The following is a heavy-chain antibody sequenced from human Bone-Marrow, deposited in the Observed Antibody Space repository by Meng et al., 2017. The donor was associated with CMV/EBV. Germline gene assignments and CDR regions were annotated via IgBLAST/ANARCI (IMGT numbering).Heavy chain of an antibody. D-gene: IGHD7-27*01. CDR2: INSSYHI. Sequence: GESLKISCAASGFTFSRYWMSWVRQAPGKGLEWVSCINSSYHIFYADSVKGRFTISRDNARKALYLQMNSLGVEDTAVYYCVRGGRTGYYYGVDVWGQGTTVTVSS. J-gene: IGHJ6*02. V-gene: IGHV3-21*01. CDR1: GFTFSRYW. CDR3: VRGGRTGYYYGVDV.